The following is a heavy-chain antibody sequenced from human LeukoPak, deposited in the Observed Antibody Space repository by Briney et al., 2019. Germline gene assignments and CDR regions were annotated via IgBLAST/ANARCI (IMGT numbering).Heavy chain of an antibody. V-gene: IGHV4-4*07. CDR2: IYSSGST. D-gene: IGHD6-13*01. Sequence: SETLSLTCVHPRGSISGSNWSWIRQPAGEGLEWIGRIYSSGSTNHNPSLKSRVTMSLDTSKNQFSLKLTSVTAADTAVYYCARDGTSANDYWGQGTLVTVSS. J-gene: IGHJ4*02. CDR3: ARDGTSANDY. CDR1: RGSISGSN.